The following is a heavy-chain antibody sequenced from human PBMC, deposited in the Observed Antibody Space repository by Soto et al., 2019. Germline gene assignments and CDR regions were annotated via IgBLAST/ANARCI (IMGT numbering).Heavy chain of an antibody. V-gene: IGHV1-8*01. CDR3: ARGGGYDIVDY. D-gene: IGHD5-12*01. CDR1: GYSFTSLR. Sequence: ASVKVSCKASGYSFTSLRFNWVRQATGQGLEWIGWMNPHSGDTGFAQRFQGRVTMTRNTSINTAYMELRSLRSQDTAVYYCARGGGYDIVDYWGQGTLVTVSS. CDR2: MNPHSGDT. J-gene: IGHJ4*02.